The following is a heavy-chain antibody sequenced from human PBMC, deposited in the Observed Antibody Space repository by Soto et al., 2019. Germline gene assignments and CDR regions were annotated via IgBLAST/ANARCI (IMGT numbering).Heavy chain of an antibody. J-gene: IGHJ5*02. V-gene: IGHV4-59*11. D-gene: IGHD3-3*01. CDR3: ARAGKGTIFGVVKSWFDP. CDR1: GGSINNHY. Sequence: SETLSLTCTVSGGSINNHYWSWIRQPPGKGLEWIGYIYYSGSTNYNPSLKSRVTISVDTSKNQFSLKLSSVTAADTAVYYCARAGKGTIFGVVKSWFDPWDQGTLVTVSS. CDR2: IYYSGST.